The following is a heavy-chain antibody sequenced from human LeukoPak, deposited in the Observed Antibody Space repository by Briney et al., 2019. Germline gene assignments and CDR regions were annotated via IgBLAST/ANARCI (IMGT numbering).Heavy chain of an antibody. CDR1: GYSFTNYW. CDR3: ARHRRDGYRTLDD. J-gene: IGHJ4*01. Sequence: GESLKISCKGSGYSFTNYWIGWVRQMPGKGLEWMGIISCGDSKTKYSPSFQGQVTTSADKSLSTAYLQWSSLKASDTAMYYCARHRRDGYRTLDDWGQGTLVTVSS. V-gene: IGHV5-51*01. CDR2: ISCGDSKT. D-gene: IGHD5-24*01.